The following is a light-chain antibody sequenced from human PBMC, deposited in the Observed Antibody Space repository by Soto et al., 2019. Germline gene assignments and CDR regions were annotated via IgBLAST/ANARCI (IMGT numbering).Light chain of an antibody. CDR3: SSYTTSSTLVV. CDR2: DVS. Sequence: QSALTQPASVSGSPGQSITISCTGTSSDVGDYKYVSWYQQHAGKAPKLMIYDVSDRPSGVSNRFSGSKSGNTASLTISGLQAEDEADYYCSSYTTSSTLVVFGGGTKLTVL. J-gene: IGLJ2*01. V-gene: IGLV2-14*01. CDR1: SSDVGDYKY.